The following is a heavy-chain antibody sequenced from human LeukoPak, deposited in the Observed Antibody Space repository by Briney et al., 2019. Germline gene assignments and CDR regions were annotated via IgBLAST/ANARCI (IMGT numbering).Heavy chain of an antibody. D-gene: IGHD3-10*01. CDR1: GGSISSGSYY. Sequence: TTSETLSLTCTVSGGSISSGSYYWSWIRQPAGKGLEWIGRIYTSGSTNYNPSLKSRVTISVDTSKNQFSLKLSSVTAAYTAGYYCARGLEGYYGPVYGMDVWGQGTTVTVSS. CDR2: IYTSGST. J-gene: IGHJ6*02. V-gene: IGHV4-61*02. CDR3: ARGLEGYYGPVYGMDV.